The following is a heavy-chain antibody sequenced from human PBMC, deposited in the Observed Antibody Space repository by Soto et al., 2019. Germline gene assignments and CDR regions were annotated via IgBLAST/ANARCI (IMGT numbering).Heavy chain of an antibody. CDR3: AREPRYCSGGSCSIMGDAFDI. V-gene: IGHV3-66*01. Sequence: EVQLVESGGGLVQPGGSLRLSCVASGFTVTDIYMNWVRQAPGKGLEWVSVIYKDFTDYADFVWGRFCFSTDTSKNALYLQLDNLRAEDTAVYYCAREPRYCSGGSCSIMGDAFDIWGQGAMVTVSS. J-gene: IGHJ3*02. D-gene: IGHD2-15*01. CDR1: GFTVTDIY. CDR2: IYKDFT.